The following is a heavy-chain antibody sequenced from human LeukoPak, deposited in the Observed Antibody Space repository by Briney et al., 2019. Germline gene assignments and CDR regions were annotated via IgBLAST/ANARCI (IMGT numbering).Heavy chain of an antibody. CDR2: INPNSGGT. D-gene: IGHD3-22*01. J-gene: IGHJ3*01. Sequence: APXXXXXXMXXINPNSGGTNYAQKFQGRVTMTRDTSISTAYMELSRLRSDDTAVYYCAREGYYDSSGYLFWGQGTMVTVSS. CDR3: AREGYYDSSGYLF. V-gene: IGHV1-2*02.